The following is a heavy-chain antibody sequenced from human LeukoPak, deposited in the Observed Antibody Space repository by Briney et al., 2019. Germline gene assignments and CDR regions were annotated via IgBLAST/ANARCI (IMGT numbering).Heavy chain of an antibody. CDR2: INPNSGGT. D-gene: IGHD2-15*01. J-gene: IGHJ4*02. CDR1: GYIFTGHY. CDR3: ARDISAGIYMYEY. Sequence: ASVKVSCKASGYIFTGHYMHWVRQAPGPGLERMGWINPNSGGTKYAQKFQGRVTMTRDTSISTTYMELRRLTSDDAAVYYCARDISAGIYMYEYWGQGSLVTVSS. V-gene: IGHV1-2*02.